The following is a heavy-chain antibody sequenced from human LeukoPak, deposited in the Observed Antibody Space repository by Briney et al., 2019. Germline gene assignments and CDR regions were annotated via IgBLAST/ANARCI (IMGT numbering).Heavy chain of an antibody. CDR3: AKVRRFAGYYMDV. CDR2: ISASGGST. CDR1: GLTFRTYA. V-gene: IGHV3-23*01. J-gene: IGHJ6*03. Sequence: GGSLRLSCAASGLTFRTYAMSWVRQTPGKGLEWVSTISASGGSTFYADSVKGRFTISRDNSKNTLYLQMNSLRAEDTAVYYCAKVRRFAGYYMDVWGKGTTVTVSS. D-gene: IGHD3-10*01.